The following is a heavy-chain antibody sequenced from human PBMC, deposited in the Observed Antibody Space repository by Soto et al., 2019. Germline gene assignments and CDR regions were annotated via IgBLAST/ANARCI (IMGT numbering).Heavy chain of an antibody. CDR1: GYTFTSYA. CDR3: ARDRRPYSYRTLNGFDP. D-gene: IGHD5-18*01. CDR2: INAGNGNT. Sequence: QVQLVQSGAEVKKPGASVKVSCKASGYTFTSYAMHWVRQAPGQRLESMGWINAGNGNTKYSQKFQGRVTLTRDTSANTAYIELSSLRTEDTAVYYSARDRRPYSYRTLNGFDPWGQGTLVTVS. J-gene: IGHJ5*02. V-gene: IGHV1-3*01.